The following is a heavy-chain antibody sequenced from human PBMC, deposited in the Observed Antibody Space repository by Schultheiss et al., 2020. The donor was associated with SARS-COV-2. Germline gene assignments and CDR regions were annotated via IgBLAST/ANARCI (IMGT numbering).Heavy chain of an antibody. J-gene: IGHJ4*02. CDR1: GASITTSNYY. V-gene: IGHV4-39*07. D-gene: IGHD1-26*01. CDR3: ARVGFIGMT. Sequence: SETLSLTCTVSGASITTSNYYWGWIRQPPGKGLEWIGSIYYSGSTYYNPSLKSRVTISVDTSKNQFSLKLSSVTAADTAVYYCARVGFIGMTWGQGTLVTVSS. CDR2: IYYSGST.